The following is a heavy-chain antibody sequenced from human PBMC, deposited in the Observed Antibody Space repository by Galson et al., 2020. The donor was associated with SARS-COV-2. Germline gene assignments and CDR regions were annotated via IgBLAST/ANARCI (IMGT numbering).Heavy chain of an antibody. V-gene: IGHV1-24*01. D-gene: IGHD4-17*01. Sequence: ASVQVSCKVSGYTLTELSMHWVRQAPGKGLEWMGGFDPEDGETIYAQKFQGRVTMTEDTSTDTAYMELSSLRSEDTAVYYCATASALTTVTNSWFDPWGQGTLVTVSS. J-gene: IGHJ5*02. CDR2: FDPEDGET. CDR3: ATASALTTVTNSWFDP. CDR1: GYTLTELS.